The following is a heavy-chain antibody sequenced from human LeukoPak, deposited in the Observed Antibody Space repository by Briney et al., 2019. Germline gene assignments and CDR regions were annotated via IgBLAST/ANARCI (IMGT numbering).Heavy chain of an antibody. Sequence: SETLSLTCTVSGGSISSGGYYWSWIRQHPGKGLEWIGYIYYSGSTNYNPSLKSRVTISVDTSKNQFSLKLSSVTAADTAVYYCARVRDGYMNDAFDIWGQGTMVTVSS. V-gene: IGHV4-61*08. CDR1: GGSISSGGYY. J-gene: IGHJ3*02. CDR3: ARVRDGYMNDAFDI. CDR2: IYYSGST. D-gene: IGHD5-24*01.